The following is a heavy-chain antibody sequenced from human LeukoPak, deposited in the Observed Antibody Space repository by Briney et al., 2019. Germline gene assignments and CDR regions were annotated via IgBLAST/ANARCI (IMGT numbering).Heavy chain of an antibody. CDR3: ARVTRQLRTFDY. V-gene: IGHV1-18*01. D-gene: IGHD5-24*01. CDR1: GYTFSNDG. J-gene: IGHJ4*02. CDR2: ISTNNGNR. Sequence: ASVKVSCKASGYTFSNDGITWVRQAPGQGLGWMGWISTNNGNRNYAQNFQDRVTMTTDTSTTTAYMELRSLRSDDTAVYYCARVTRQLRTFDYWGQGTLVTVPS.